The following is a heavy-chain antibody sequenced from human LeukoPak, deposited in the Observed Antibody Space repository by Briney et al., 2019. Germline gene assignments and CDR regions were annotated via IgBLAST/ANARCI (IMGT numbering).Heavy chain of an antibody. D-gene: IGHD2-15*01. Sequence: GGSLRLSCAASGFIFNNYWISWVRQAPGEGLEWVANIKQDGSDKYYVDSVKGRFTISRDNAKNSLYLQMNSLRAEDTAVYYCARQRRYCSGDNCYQRTFDYWGQGTLVAVSS. J-gene: IGHJ4*02. V-gene: IGHV3-7*01. CDR1: GFIFNNYW. CDR2: IKQDGSDK. CDR3: ARQRRYCSGDNCYQRTFDY.